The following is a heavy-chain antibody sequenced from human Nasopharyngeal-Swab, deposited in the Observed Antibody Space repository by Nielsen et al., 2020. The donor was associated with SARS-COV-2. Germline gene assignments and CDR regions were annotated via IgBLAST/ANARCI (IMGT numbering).Heavy chain of an antibody. D-gene: IGHD3-9*01. CDR3: ARDEAYDILTGDAFDI. V-gene: IGHV3-64D*09. CDR2: ISSNGGST. J-gene: IGHJ3*02. CDR1: GFTFSSYA. Sequence: GESLKISCSASGFTFSSYAMHWVRQAPGKGLEYVSAISSNGGSTYYADSVKGRFTISRDNSKNTLYLQMSSLRAEDTAVYYCARDEAYDILTGDAFDIWGQGTMVTVSS.